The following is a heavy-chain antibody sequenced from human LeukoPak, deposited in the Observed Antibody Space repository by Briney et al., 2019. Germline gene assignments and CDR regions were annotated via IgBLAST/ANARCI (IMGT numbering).Heavy chain of an antibody. Sequence: PSETLSLTCTVSGGSISSGDYYWRWIRQPPGKGLEWIGYIYYSGSTYYNPSLKSRVTISVDTSKNPFSLKLSSVTAADTAVYYCARVLPPEDWNDHGDNWFDTWGQGTLVTVSS. CDR1: GGSISSGDYY. CDR3: ARVLPPEDWNDHGDNWFDT. D-gene: IGHD1-1*01. J-gene: IGHJ5*02. V-gene: IGHV4-30-4*08. CDR2: IYYSGST.